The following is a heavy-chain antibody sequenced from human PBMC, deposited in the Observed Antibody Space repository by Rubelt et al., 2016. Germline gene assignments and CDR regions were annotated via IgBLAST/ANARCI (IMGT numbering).Heavy chain of an antibody. Sequence: QVQLVQSGAEVKKPGASVKVSCKASGYTFTGYYMHWVRQAPGQGLEWMGWINPNSGGTNYARKFQGRVTMTRGTSVSTAYMELSRLTSDDTAVYYCARGNSGYDYGLDYWGQGTLVTVSS. D-gene: IGHD5-12*01. V-gene: IGHV1-2*02. CDR2: INPNSGGT. J-gene: IGHJ4*02. CDR3: ARGNSGYDYGLDY. CDR1: GYTFTGYY.